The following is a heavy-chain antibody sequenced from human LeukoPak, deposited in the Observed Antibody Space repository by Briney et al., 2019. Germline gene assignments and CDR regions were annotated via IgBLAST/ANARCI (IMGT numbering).Heavy chain of an antibody. CDR3: ARVGSSSAHYYYYYMDV. V-gene: IGHV1-8*02. Sequence: VASVKVSCKASGGTFSSYAISWVRQAPGQGLEWMGWMNPNSGNTGYAQKFQGRVTMTRNTSISTAYMELSSLRSEDTAVYYCARVGSSSAHYYYYYMDVWGKGTTVTVSS. CDR2: MNPNSGNT. D-gene: IGHD6-6*01. J-gene: IGHJ6*03. CDR1: GGTFSSYA.